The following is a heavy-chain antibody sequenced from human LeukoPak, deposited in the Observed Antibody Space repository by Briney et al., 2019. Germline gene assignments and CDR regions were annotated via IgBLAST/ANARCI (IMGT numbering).Heavy chain of an antibody. CDR2: IKPDGREK. CDR1: GSTLSNYL. D-gene: IGHD5-24*01. J-gene: IGHJ4*02. CDR3: ATMASNVFEY. V-gene: IGHV3-7*03. Sequence: GGSLRLSCEASGSTLSNYLITWVRQAPGKGLEWVANIKPDGREKYYMPSVKGRFTISRDSAKNSFYLQMNSLRAEDTAVYYRATMASNVFEYWGQGTLVTVSS.